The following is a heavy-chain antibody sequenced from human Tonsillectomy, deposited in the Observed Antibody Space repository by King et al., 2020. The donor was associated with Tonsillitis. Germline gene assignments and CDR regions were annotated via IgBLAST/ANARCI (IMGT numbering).Heavy chain of an antibody. Sequence: QLVQSGAEVKKPGSSAKVSCKASGGTFSSYVITWVRQAPGQGLEWMGGIIPIFGTANYAQKFQGRVTITADESTSTAYMELSSLRSEDTAVYYCSRDWPGGSGSFGCWGQGTLVTVSS. V-gene: IGHV1-69*12. CDR3: SRDWPGGSGSFGC. CDR1: GGTFSSYV. J-gene: IGHJ4*02. D-gene: IGHD3-10*01. CDR2: IIPIFGTA.